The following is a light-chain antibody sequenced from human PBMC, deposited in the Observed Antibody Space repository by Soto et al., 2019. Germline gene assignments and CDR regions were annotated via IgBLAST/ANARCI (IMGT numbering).Light chain of an antibody. CDR3: SSFTTASTWV. V-gene: IGLV2-14*03. CDR2: DVS. CDR1: SSDIGDYNS. Sequence: QSVLTQPASVSGSPGQSIAISCTGTSSDIGDYNSVSWYQQHPGKAPKLIIYDVSNRPSGISNRFSGSKSGNTASLTISGLQAEDEADYYCSSFTTASTWVFGGGTQLTVL. J-gene: IGLJ7*01.